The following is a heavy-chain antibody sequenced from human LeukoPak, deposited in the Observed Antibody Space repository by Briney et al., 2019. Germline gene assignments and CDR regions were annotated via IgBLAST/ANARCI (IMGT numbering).Heavy chain of an antibody. J-gene: IGHJ5*02. CDR1: GYSFTSYW. CDR2: IYPGDSDT. Sequence: GESLKISCKGSGYSFTSYWIGWVRQMPGKGLEWMGIIYPGDSDTRYSPSFQGQVTISADKSISTAYLQWSSLKASDTAMYYCARGIYGSGSYYNVFDWFDPWGQGTLVTVS. D-gene: IGHD3-10*01. V-gene: IGHV5-51*01. CDR3: ARGIYGSGSYYNVFDWFDP.